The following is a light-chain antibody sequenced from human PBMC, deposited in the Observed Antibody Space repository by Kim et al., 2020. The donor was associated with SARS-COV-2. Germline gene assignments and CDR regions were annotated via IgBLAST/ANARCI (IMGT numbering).Light chain of an antibody. J-gene: IGKJ2*03. V-gene: IGKV3-20*01. Sequence: LCPGESATLSCKASLSVSDRYLAWYQKKPGQAPRVLVYGADRRTTGTPDRFSGSGSGTDFTLTISRLEPEDSAIYYCHQYRDSPYSFGQGTKLEI. CDR3: HQYRDSPYS. CDR2: GAD. CDR1: LSVSDRY.